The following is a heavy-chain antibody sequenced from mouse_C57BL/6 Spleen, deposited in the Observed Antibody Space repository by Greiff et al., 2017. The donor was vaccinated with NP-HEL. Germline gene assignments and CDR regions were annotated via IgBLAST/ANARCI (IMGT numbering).Heavy chain of an antibody. CDR1: GYAFSSSW. J-gene: IGHJ2*01. CDR2: IYPGDGDT. CDR3: ARGERKYFDY. V-gene: IGHV1-82*01. Sequence: VQLQQSGPELVKPGASVKISCKASGYAFSSSWMNWVKQRPGKGLEWIGRIYPGDGDTNYNGKFKGKATLAADKSSSTAYMQLSILTSEYSAVYFYARGERKYFDYWGQGTTLTVSS.